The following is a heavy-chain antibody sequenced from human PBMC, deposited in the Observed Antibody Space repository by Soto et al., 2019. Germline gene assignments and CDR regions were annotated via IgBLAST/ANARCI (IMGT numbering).Heavy chain of an antibody. J-gene: IGHJ4*02. V-gene: IGHV3-30*18. CDR1: GFTFSSYG. CDR3: AKDLSSGYDFF. Sequence: GGSLRLSCAASGFTFSSYGMHWVRQAPGKGLEWVAVISYDGSNKYYADSVKGRFTISRGNSKNTLYLQMNSLRAEDTAVYYCAKDLSSGYDFFWGQGTLVTVSS. CDR2: ISYDGSNK. D-gene: IGHD3-3*01.